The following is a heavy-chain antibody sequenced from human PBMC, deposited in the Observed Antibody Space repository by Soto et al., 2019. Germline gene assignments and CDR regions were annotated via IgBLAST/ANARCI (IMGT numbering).Heavy chain of an antibody. Sequence: QVQLVQSGAEVKKPGASVKVSCKASGYTFSNYDIIWVRQATGQGLEWMGWMNPNSGNTGYAQRFQGRVTMTRNTSISTAYMELSSLRSEDTAVYYCAGEIEAADYWGQGTLVTVSS. CDR1: GYTFSNYD. J-gene: IGHJ4*02. CDR2: MNPNSGNT. V-gene: IGHV1-8*01. D-gene: IGHD6-13*01. CDR3: AGEIEAADY.